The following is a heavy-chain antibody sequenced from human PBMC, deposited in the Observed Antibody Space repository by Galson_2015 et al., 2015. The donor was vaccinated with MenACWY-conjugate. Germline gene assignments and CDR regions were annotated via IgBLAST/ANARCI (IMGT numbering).Heavy chain of an antibody. D-gene: IGHD6-19*01. J-gene: IGHJ4*02. Sequence: SLRLSCAASGFTFSSYTMHWVRQTPGKGPEWVALMSYDGSNQYYAGSLKGRLTISRDNSKSTLYLQMDSLRAEDTAVYYCARGLIGYSSGPLDFWGQGALVTVSS. CDR2: MSYDGSNQ. CDR1: GFTFSSYT. CDR3: ARGLIGYSSGPLDF. V-gene: IGHV3-30*01.